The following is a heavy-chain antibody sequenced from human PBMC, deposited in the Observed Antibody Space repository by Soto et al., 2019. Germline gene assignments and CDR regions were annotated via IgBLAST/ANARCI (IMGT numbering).Heavy chain of an antibody. CDR1: GDSIGSGGYS. Sequence: SETLSLTCAVSGDSIGSGGYSWNWIRQPPGKGLEWIGYIYHSGSTDYNPSLKSRVTILVDRSKNQFSLKLRSVTAADKAVYYCARDRGVPAAYNWFDPWGQGTLVTVSS. D-gene: IGHD2-2*01. CDR2: IYHSGST. J-gene: IGHJ5*02. V-gene: IGHV4-30-2*01. CDR3: ARDRGVPAAYNWFDP.